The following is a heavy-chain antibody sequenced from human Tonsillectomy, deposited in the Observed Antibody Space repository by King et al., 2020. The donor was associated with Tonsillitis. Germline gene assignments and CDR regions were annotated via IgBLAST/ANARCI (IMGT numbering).Heavy chain of an antibody. D-gene: IGHD6-13*01. CDR1: GYTFTANH. CDR3: ARELAINAFDV. V-gene: IGHV1-2*02. CDR2: IDPNGGGT. Sequence: VQLVESGAEVKKPGASVKVSCKASGYTFTANHIHWVRQAPGQGLEWMGWIDPNGGGTNYAQNFQVRVTLTRDTSISTVYMELSSLRSDDTAVYYCARELAINAFDVWGQGTMVTVSS. J-gene: IGHJ3*01.